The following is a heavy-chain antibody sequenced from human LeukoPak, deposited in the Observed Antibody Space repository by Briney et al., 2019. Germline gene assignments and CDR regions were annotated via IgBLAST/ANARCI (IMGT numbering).Heavy chain of an antibody. CDR3: ARDPTVTTRSDY. Sequence: ASVKVSCKAYGYTFTGYYMHWVRQAPGQGLERMGWINPNSGGTNYAQKFQGRVTMTRDTSISTAYMELSRLRSDDTAVYYCARDPTVTTRSDYWGQGTLVTVSS. CDR1: GYTFTGYY. V-gene: IGHV1-2*02. CDR2: INPNSGGT. J-gene: IGHJ4*02. D-gene: IGHD4-17*01.